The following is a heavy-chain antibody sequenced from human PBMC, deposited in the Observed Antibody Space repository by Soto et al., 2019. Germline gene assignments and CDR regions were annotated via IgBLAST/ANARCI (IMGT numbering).Heavy chain of an antibody. CDR3: ASHGSGDYFWFAP. V-gene: IGHV3-74*01. J-gene: IGHJ5*02. Sequence: EGRLVESGGGLVQPGGSLRLSCAASGFTFSNFWVHWVRQAPGKGLVWVSRASPDGSSTSYADSVKGRFTISRDNAKNMLYMEMNSLRAEDTAVYYCASHGSGDYFWFAPWGQGTLVTVSS. D-gene: IGHD4-17*01. CDR2: ASPDGSST. CDR1: GFTFSNFW.